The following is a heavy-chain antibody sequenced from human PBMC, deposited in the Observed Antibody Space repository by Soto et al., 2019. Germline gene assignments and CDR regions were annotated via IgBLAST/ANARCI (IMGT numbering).Heavy chain of an antibody. CDR2: IYYSGST. V-gene: IGHV4-31*03. CDR3: ARSRSGAAELIYFDY. J-gene: IGHJ4*02. D-gene: IGHD2-15*01. CDR1: GGSISSGGYY. Sequence: SGTLSPTCTFSGGSISSGGYYWSWIRQHPGKGLEWIGYIYYSGSTYYNPSLKSRVTISVDTSKNQFSLKLSSVTAADTAVYYCARSRSGAAELIYFDYWGQGTLVTVSS.